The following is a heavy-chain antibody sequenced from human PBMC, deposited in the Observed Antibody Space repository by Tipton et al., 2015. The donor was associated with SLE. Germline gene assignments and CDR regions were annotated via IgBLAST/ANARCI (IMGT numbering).Heavy chain of an antibody. V-gene: IGHV4-31*03. J-gene: IGHJ6*03. CDR2: ISFSGNT. CDR1: GASISTNDYY. D-gene: IGHD2-8*01. CDR3: ARVLGSRYCTNGVCTSPYYFYYYMDV. Sequence: TLSLTCTVSGASISTNDYYWIWIRQHPGKGLEWIGYISFSGNTNYNPSLRSRLSMSVDTSKNQFSLNLSSVTAADTALYYCARVLGSRYCTNGVCTSPYYFYYYMDVWGRGTSVTVSS.